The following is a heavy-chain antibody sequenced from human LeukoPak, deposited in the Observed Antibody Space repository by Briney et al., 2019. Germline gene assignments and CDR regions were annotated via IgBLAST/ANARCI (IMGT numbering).Heavy chain of an antibody. J-gene: IGHJ4*02. CDR2: IYYSGST. D-gene: IGHD3-22*01. Sequence: SETLSLTCTVSGGSISSYYWSWIRQPPGKGLEWIGYIYYSGSTNYNPSLKSRVTISVDTSKNQFSLKLSSVTAADTAVYYCAREGGYYDSSGYTVYWGQGTLVTVSS. CDR1: GGSISSYY. CDR3: AREGGYYDSSGYTVY. V-gene: IGHV4-59*12.